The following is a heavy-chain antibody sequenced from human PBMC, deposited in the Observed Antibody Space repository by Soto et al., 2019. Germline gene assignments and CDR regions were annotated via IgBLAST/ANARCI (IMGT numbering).Heavy chain of an antibody. Sequence: EVQLLESGGNLVQPGGSLRLSCAASGLTFSNYAMSWVRQAPGKGLEWVSALSGGGLSTYYADSVKGRFTISRDNSRNTLSLQMSALSAEDTAVYYCAIATNCGRDCSAGSCWFFDLWGRGTLVTVSS. V-gene: IGHV3-23*01. CDR3: AIATNCGRDCSAGSCWFFDL. D-gene: IGHD2-21*02. J-gene: IGHJ2*01. CDR2: LSGGGLST. CDR1: GLTFSNYA.